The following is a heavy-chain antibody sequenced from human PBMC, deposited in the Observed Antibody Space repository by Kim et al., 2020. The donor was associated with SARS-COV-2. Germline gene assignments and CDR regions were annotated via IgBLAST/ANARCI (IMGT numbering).Heavy chain of an antibody. CDR1: GCSFSNYA. J-gene: IGHJ4*01. CDR2: ISVGNIA. D-gene: IGHD3-10*02. CDR3: ARGLVGGRYVWVAYFDF. Sequence: GGSLRLSCAASGCSFSNYAMNWVRQAPGKGLEWVSAISVGNIAYYADSVKGRFSISRDTSKNPVFLQMNTLSAEDTAIYYCARGLVGGRYVWVAYFDFWG. V-gene: IGHV3-23*01.